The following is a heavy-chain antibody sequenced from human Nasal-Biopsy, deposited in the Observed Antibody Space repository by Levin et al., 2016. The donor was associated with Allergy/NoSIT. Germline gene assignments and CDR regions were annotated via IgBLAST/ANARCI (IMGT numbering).Heavy chain of an antibody. Sequence: ASVKVSCKASGYTFINYAISWVRQAPGQGLEWLGWIAAYNGNTHYAQKVQDRVTMTTDTSTSTVYMELRSLRSDDTAVYYCARVFGSGNPHSNYYHYYMDVWGKGTTVTVSS. J-gene: IGHJ6*03. CDR2: IAAYNGNT. V-gene: IGHV1-18*01. CDR3: ARVFGSGNPHSNYYHYYMDV. CDR1: GYTFINYA. D-gene: IGHD3-10*01.